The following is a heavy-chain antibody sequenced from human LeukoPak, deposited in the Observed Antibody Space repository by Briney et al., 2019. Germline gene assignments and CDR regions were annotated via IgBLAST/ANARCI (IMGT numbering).Heavy chain of an antibody. CDR2: ISSSSSYI. CDR3: AKVEDFWSGYYSYLNFDY. Sequence: PGGSLRLSCAASGFTFSSYSMNWVRQAPGKGLEWVSSISSSSSYIYYADSVKGRFTISRDNSKNTLYLQMNSLRAEDTAVYYCAKVEDFWSGYYSYLNFDYWGQGTLVTVSS. J-gene: IGHJ4*02. CDR1: GFTFSSYS. D-gene: IGHD3-3*01. V-gene: IGHV3-21*04.